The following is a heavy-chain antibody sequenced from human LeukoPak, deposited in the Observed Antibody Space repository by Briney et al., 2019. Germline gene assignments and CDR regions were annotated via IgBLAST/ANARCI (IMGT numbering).Heavy chain of an antibody. Sequence: PSETLSLTCAVYGGSFSGYYWNWIRQPPGKGLEWIGEINHSGSTNYNPSLKSRVTISLDTSKNQCSLKLSSVIAADTAVYYCARGYYYDSSGYYGDYWGQGTLVTVSS. CDR1: GGSFSGYY. D-gene: IGHD3-22*01. J-gene: IGHJ4*02. V-gene: IGHV4-34*01. CDR2: INHSGST. CDR3: ARGYYYDSSGYYGDY.